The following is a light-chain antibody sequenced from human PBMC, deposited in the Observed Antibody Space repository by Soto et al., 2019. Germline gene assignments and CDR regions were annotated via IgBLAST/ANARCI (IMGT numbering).Light chain of an antibody. J-gene: IGKJ5*01. CDR2: DSS. Sequence: EIVLTQSPGTLSFSPGERSTLSCRSSQSFSSYLAWYQQKPGHAPRLLIYDSSNRATGIPARFSGSGSGTDFTLTISSLEPEDFAVYYCQQRSNWPPITFGQGTRLENK. V-gene: IGKV3-11*01. CDR3: QQRSNWPPIT. CDR1: QSFSSY.